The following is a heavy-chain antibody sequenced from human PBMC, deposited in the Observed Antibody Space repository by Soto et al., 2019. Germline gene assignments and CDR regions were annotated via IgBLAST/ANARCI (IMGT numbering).Heavy chain of an antibody. J-gene: IGHJ4*02. CDR1: GGSFRNSA. CDR3: ATGVIWIGYFTVDS. V-gene: IGHV1-69*01. D-gene: IGHD3-3*01. CDR2: FIPVYRTL. Sequence: GXSVKVSCKASGGSFRNSAINWVRQTPGQGLEWLGGFIPVYRTLNYAQKFQGRVTITADESTGTAYMTLSSLASDDTAVYYCATGVIWIGYFTVDSWGQGTRVTVSS.